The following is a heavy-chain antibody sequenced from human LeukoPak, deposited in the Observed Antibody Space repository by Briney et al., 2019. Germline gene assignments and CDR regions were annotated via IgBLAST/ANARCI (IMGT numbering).Heavy chain of an antibody. V-gene: IGHV4-59*08. D-gene: IGHD3-16*01. CDR2: IYYSGST. CDR1: GRSISSYY. Sequence: SETLSLTCTLSGRSISSYYWSWIRQPPGKGLEWIGYIYYSGSTTYNPSLKSRVTISVDTSKNQFSLKLSSVTAADTAVYYCARLFGGWNAFDIWGQGTMVTVSS. CDR3: ARLFGGWNAFDI. J-gene: IGHJ3*02.